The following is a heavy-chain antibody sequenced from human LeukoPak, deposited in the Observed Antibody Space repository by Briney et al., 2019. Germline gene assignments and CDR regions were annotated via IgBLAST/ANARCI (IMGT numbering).Heavy chain of an antibody. Sequence: GGSLRLSCAASGFTFSNYAMSWVRQAPGKGLEWVSGISGSGGSTYYADSVKGRLTISRDNSKNTLYLQMNSLRAEDTAVYYCARGVVTAIEDWGQGTLVTVSS. CDR3: ARGVVTAIED. CDR1: GFTFSNYA. D-gene: IGHD2-21*02. J-gene: IGHJ4*02. CDR2: ISGSGGST. V-gene: IGHV3-23*01.